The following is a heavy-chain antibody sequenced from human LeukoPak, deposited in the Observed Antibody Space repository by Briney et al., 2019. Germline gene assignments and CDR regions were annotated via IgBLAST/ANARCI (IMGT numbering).Heavy chain of an antibody. J-gene: IGHJ4*02. CDR3: ARIVGATLWYFDY. Sequence: SETLSLTCTVSGGSISSYYWSRIRQPPGEGLEWIGYIYYSGSTNYNPSLKSRVTISVDTSKNQFSLKLSSVTAADTAVYYCARIVGATLWYFDYWGQGTLVTVSS. CDR1: GGSISSYY. CDR2: IYYSGST. D-gene: IGHD1-26*01. V-gene: IGHV4-59*01.